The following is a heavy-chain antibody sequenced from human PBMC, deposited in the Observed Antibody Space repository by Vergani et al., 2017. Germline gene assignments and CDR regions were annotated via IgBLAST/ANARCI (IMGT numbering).Heavy chain of an antibody. Sequence: QVQLQESGPGLVKPSETLSLTCTVSGGSISSYYWSWIRQPPGKGLEWIGYIYYSGSTNYNPSLKSRVTISVDTSKNQFSLKLSSVTAADTAVYYCARYHVFGELGKWGKGTTVTVSS. CDR3: ARYHVFGELGK. D-gene: IGHD3-10*02. J-gene: IGHJ6*04. CDR2: IYYSGST. CDR1: GGSISSYY. V-gene: IGHV4-59*01.